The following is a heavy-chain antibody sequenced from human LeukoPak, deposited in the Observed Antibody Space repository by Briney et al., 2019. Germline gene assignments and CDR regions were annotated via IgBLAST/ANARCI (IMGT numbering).Heavy chain of an antibody. J-gene: IGHJ4*02. CDR2: IYYSGST. CDR3: AIHYYDSSGPISDY. V-gene: IGHV4-59*12. D-gene: IGHD3-22*01. Sequence: SETLSLTCTVSGGSISSYYWSWIRQPPGKGLEWIGYIYYSGSTNYNPSLKSRVTISLDTSKNQFSLKLSSVTAADTAVYYCAIHYYDSSGPISDYWGQGTLVTVSS. CDR1: GGSISSYY.